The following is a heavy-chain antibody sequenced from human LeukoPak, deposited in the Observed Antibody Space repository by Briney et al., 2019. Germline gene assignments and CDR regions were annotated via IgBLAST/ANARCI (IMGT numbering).Heavy chain of an antibody. CDR3: ARSLRYCSSTSCYTPFDY. CDR2: IFYSAYT. Sequence: PSETLSLTCTVSGGPISSSTYYWGWIRQPPGKGLEWIGSIFYSAYTYYDPSLKSQVSISVDTSKNQFSLKLSSVTAADTAVYYCARSLRYCSSTSCYTPFDYWGQGTLVTVSS. D-gene: IGHD2-2*02. CDR1: GGPISSSTYY. J-gene: IGHJ4*02. V-gene: IGHV4-39*07.